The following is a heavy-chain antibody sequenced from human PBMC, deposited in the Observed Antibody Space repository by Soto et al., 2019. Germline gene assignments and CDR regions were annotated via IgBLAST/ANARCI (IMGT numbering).Heavy chain of an antibody. Sequence: GASVKVSCKASGYTFTSYGISWVRQAPGQGLEWMGWISAYNGNTNYAQKLQGRVTMTTDTSTSTAYMELRSLRSDDTAVYYCARGTEDAYYDFWSGYPSVKSAFDIWGQGTMVTVS. D-gene: IGHD3-3*01. CDR3: ARGTEDAYYDFWSGYPSVKSAFDI. V-gene: IGHV1-18*01. J-gene: IGHJ3*02. CDR2: ISAYNGNT. CDR1: GYTFTSYG.